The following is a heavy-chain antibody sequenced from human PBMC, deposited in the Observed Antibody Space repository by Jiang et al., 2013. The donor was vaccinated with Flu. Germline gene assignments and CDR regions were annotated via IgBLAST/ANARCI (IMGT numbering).Heavy chain of an antibody. D-gene: IGHD1-1*01. CDR3: AREQLGGDAFDI. V-gene: IGHV3-21*01. CDR1: GFTFSTYS. J-gene: IGHJ3*02. Sequence: SGGGLVKPGGSLRLSCAASGFTFSTYSMNWVRQTPGKGLEWVSSISSGSSYIYYADSVKGRFTISRDNAKNSLYLQMNSLRAEDTAVYYCAREQLGGDAFDIWGQGTMVTVSS. CDR2: ISSGSSYI.